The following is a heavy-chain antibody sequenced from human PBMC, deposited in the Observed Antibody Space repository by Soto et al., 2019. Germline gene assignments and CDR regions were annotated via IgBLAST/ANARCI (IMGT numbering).Heavy chain of an antibody. V-gene: IGHV1-8*01. J-gene: IGHJ5*02. CDR3: ARGGITIFGVVIEGYNWFDT. CDR1: GYTFTSYD. Sequence: ASVKVSCKASGYTFTSYDINWVRQATGQGLEWMGWMNPNSGNTGYAQKFQGRVTMTRNTSISTAYMELSSLRSEDTAVYYCARGGITIFGVVIEGYNWFDTWGQGTLVTVSS. D-gene: IGHD3-3*01. CDR2: MNPNSGNT.